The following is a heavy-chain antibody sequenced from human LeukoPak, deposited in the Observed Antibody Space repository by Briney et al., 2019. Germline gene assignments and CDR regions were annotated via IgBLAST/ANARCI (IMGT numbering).Heavy chain of an antibody. J-gene: IGHJ4*02. CDR1: GFTFSSYA. D-gene: IGHD3-3*01. V-gene: IGHV3-49*04. CDR2: IRSKTHGGTT. CDR3: TRDGIPETNWSGYYIDY. Sequence: GGSLSLSCAASGFTFSSYAMSWVRQAPGKGLEWVGFIRSKTHGGTTEFAAPVKGRFSISRDDSKGIAYLQMNSLKTEDTAVYYCTRDGIPETNWSGYYIDYWGQGTLVTVSS.